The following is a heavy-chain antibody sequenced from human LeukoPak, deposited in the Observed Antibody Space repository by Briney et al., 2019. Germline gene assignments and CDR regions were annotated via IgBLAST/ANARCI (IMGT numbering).Heavy chain of an antibody. CDR2: ISGSGDNT. D-gene: IGHD5-12*01. Sequence: GGSLRLSCAASGFTVSSNYMSWVRQAPGKGLEWVSSISGSGDNTYYADSVKGRFTISRDNSKKTLYLQMNSLRAEDTAIYYCAKEQRAYSGCVVGSCFDPWGQGSLVTVSS. V-gene: IGHV3-23*01. CDR1: GFTVSSNY. CDR3: AKEQRAYSGCVVGSCFDP. J-gene: IGHJ5*02.